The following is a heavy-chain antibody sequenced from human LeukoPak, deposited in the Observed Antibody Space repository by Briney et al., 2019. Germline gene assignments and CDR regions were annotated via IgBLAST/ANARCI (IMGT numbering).Heavy chain of an antibody. V-gene: IGHV4-34*01. CDR2: INHSGST. CDR1: GGSFSGYY. J-gene: IGHJ6*02. CDR3: ARYYYGSGTIPYYYYGMDV. Sequence: SETLSLTCAVYGGSFSGYYWSWIRQPPGKGLEWIGEINHSGSTNYNPSLKSRVTISVDTSKNQFSLKLSSVTAADTAVYYCARYYYGSGTIPYYYYGMDVWGQGTTVTVSS. D-gene: IGHD3-10*01.